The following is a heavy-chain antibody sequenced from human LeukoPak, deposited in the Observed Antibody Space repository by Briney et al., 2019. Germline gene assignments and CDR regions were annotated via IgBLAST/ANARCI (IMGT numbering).Heavy chain of an antibody. CDR3: ARLSYYYYFMDV. Sequence: PSETLSLTCTVSGDSISSSSFNWGWIRQPPGKGLEWIGSISSSGTTYYNPSLKSRVTISVDTSKNQFSLKLSSVAAADTAVYYCARLSYYYYFMDVWGKGSTATVSS. CDR2: ISSSGTT. V-gene: IGHV4-39*01. J-gene: IGHJ6*03. CDR1: GDSISSSSFN.